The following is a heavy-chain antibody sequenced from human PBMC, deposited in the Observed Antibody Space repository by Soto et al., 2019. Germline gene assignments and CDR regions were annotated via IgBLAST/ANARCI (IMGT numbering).Heavy chain of an antibody. CDR3: ARDGYDSSGYSSSLDY. V-gene: IGHV3-48*01. Sequence: GGSLRLSCAASGFTFSSYSMNWVRQAPGKGLEWVSYISGSSTTLYYADSVKGRFTISRDNAKNSLYLQMNSLRAEDTAVYYCARDGYDSSGYSSSLDYWGQGTLVTVSS. J-gene: IGHJ4*02. D-gene: IGHD3-22*01. CDR2: ISGSSTTL. CDR1: GFTFSSYS.